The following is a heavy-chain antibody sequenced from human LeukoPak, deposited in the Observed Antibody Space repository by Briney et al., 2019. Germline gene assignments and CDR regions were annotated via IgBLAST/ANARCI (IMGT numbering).Heavy chain of an antibody. CDR1: GFTVSSNY. CDR2: ISGSGGSPYFTDSVT. D-gene: IGHD3-3*01. Sequence: GGSLRLSCAASGFTVSSNYMSWVRQAPGKGLEWVSLISGSGGSPYFTDSVTFYADSGKGRFTISRDNAKNSLYLQMNSLRVEDTALYDCGRAYDFSRHWGQGTLVTVSS. CDR3: GRAYDFSRH. V-gene: IGHV3-53*01. J-gene: IGHJ4*02.